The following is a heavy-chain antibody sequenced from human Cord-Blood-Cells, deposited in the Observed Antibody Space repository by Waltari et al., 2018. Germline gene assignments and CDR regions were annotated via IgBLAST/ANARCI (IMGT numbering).Heavy chain of an antibody. V-gene: IGHV1-69*01. CDR3: ARVVVVTAIPYDYYGMDV. J-gene: IGHJ6*02. CDR2: IIPSFGTA. Sequence: WVRQAPGQGLEWMGGIIPSFGTANYAQKFQGRVTITADEYTSTAYMELSSLRSEDTTVYYCARVVVVTAIPYDYYGMDVWGQGTTVTVSS. D-gene: IGHD2-21*02.